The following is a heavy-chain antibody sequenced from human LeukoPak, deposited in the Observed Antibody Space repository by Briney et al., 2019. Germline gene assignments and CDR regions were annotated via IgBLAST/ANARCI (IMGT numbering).Heavy chain of an antibody. CDR3: ASLYSSSWYVIDY. D-gene: IGHD6-13*01. CDR1: GFTVTSNY. CDR2: ISSSSSYI. J-gene: IGHJ4*02. Sequence: NPGGSLRLSCAASGFTVTSNYMNWVRQAPGKGLEWVSSISSSSSYIYYADSVKGRFTISRDNAKNSLYLQMNSLRAVDTAVYYCASLYSSSWYVIDYWGQGTLVTVSS. V-gene: IGHV3-21*01.